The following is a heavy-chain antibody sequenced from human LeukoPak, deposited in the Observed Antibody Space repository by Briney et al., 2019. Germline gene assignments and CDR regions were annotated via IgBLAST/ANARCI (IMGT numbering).Heavy chain of an antibody. CDR2: ISGSGGST. CDR3: AKRIQSAMATGY. CDR1: GFTFSNSA. D-gene: IGHD5-18*01. V-gene: IGHV3-23*01. J-gene: IGHJ4*02. Sequence: GGSLRLSCAASGFTFSNSALSWVRQAPGKGLEWVSDISGSGGSTYYADSVKGRFTISRDNSKNTLYLQMNSLRAEDTAVYYCAKRIQSAMATGYWGQGTLVTVSS.